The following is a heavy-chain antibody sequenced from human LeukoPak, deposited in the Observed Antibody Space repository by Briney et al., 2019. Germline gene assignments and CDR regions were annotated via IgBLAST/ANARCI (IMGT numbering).Heavy chain of an antibody. CDR1: GGSISSSSYY. J-gene: IGHJ4*02. CDR3: ARDRGIVVVPAAFDY. D-gene: IGHD2-2*01. V-gene: IGHV4-39*07. CDR2: IYYSGST. Sequence: PSETLSLTCTVSGGSISSSSYYWGWIRQPPGKGLEWIGSIYYSGSTYYNPSLKSRVTISVDTSKNQFSLKLSSVTAADTAVYYCARDRGIVVVPAAFDYWGQGTLVTVSS.